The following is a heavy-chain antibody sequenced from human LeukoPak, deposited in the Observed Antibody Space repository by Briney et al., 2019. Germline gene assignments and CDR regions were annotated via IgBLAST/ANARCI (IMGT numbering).Heavy chain of an antibody. Sequence: SETLSLTCTVSGGSISSGSYYWSWIRQPAGKGLEWIGRIYTSGSTNYNPSLKSRVTISVDTSKNQFSLKLSSVTAADTAVYYCAREYGSGSDYWGQGTLVTVSS. CDR1: GGSISSGSYY. J-gene: IGHJ4*02. CDR3: AREYGSGSDY. D-gene: IGHD3-10*01. CDR2: IYTSGST. V-gene: IGHV4-61*02.